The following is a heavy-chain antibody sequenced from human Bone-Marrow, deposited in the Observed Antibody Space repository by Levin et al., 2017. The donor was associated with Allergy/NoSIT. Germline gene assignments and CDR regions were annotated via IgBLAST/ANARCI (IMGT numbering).Heavy chain of an antibody. CDR1: GYPFTNYY. Sequence: ASVKVSCKASGYPFTNYYMHWLRQAPGQGPQWMGLINPSGGSTTYAQNFQGRVTMTRDTSTGTVYMELISLTYEDTAIYYCARDNRIPPAGTGWLDPWGQGTLVSVSS. D-gene: IGHD6-13*01. V-gene: IGHV1-46*01. J-gene: IGHJ5*02. CDR2: INPSGGST. CDR3: ARDNRIPPAGTGWLDP.